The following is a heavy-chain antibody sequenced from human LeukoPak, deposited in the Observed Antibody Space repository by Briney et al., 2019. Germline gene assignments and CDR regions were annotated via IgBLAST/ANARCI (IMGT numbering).Heavy chain of an antibody. J-gene: IGHJ4*02. CDR2: ISWNSGSI. CDR1: GFTFDDYA. D-gene: IGHD6-13*01. CDR3: AKDFGYSSSWSDY. Sequence: PGRSLRLSCAASGFTFDDYAMHWVRHAPGKGLEWVSDISWNSGSIGYADSVKGRFTISRDNAKNSLYLQMNSLRAEDTALYYCAKDFGYSSSWSDYWGQGTLVTVSS. V-gene: IGHV3-9*01.